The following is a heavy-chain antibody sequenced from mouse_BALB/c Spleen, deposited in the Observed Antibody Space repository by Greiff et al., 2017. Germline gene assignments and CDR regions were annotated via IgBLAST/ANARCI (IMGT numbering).Heavy chain of an antibody. J-gene: IGHJ2*01. CDR2: ISSGGST. D-gene: IGHD1-1*01. V-gene: IGHV5-6-5*01. CDR3: ARGPGNFDY. CDR1: GFTFSNYA. Sequence: EVQRVESGGGLVKPGGSLKLSCAASGFTFSNYAMSWVRQTPEKRLEWVASISSGGSTYYPDSVKGRFTISRDNARNILYLQMSSLRSEDTAMYYCARGPGNFDYWGQGTTLTVSS.